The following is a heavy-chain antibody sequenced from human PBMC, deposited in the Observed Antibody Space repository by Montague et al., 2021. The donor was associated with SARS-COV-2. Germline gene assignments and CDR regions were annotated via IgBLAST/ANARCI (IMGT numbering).Heavy chain of an antibody. V-gene: IGHV4-34*01. CDR3: ARGLPVTTLFYYFGMDV. CDR2: INHYGST. D-gene: IGHD4-11*01. J-gene: IGHJ6*02. Sequence: SETLSLTCAVYGGSFSGNYWSWIRQLPGQGLEWIGEINHYGSTNYNPSLKSRVTMSVDTSKNQFSLKLSSVTAADTAVYYCARGLPVTTLFYYFGMDVWGQGTTVTVSS. CDR1: GGSFSGNY.